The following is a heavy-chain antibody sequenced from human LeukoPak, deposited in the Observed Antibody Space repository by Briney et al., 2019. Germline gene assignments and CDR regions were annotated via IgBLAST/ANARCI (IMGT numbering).Heavy chain of an antibody. CDR1: GGSISTTSYF. CDR3: ARVYSSSHNWFDT. D-gene: IGHD6-13*01. V-gene: IGHV4-39*07. J-gene: IGHJ5*02. CDR2: IYYSGTT. Sequence: PSETLSLTCNVSGGSISTTSYFWAWTRQPPGEGLEWIGSIYYSGTTYYNSSLKSRVSISVETSKNHFSLKMSSLTAADTAVYYCARVYSSSHNWFDTWGQGTHVTVSS.